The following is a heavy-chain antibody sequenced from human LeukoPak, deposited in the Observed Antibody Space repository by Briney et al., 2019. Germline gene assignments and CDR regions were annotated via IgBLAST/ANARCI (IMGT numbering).Heavy chain of an antibody. J-gene: IGHJ5*02. Sequence: KPSETLSLTCAVSGGSISSSNWWSWVRQTPGKGLEWIGEIYHSGSTNYNPSLKSRVTISVDTSKNQFSLKLSSVTAADTAVYYCARRARESIAVAGDNWFDPWGQGTLVTVSS. CDR3: ARRARESIAVAGDNWFDP. CDR2: IYHSGST. CDR1: GGSISSSNW. V-gene: IGHV4-4*02. D-gene: IGHD6-19*01.